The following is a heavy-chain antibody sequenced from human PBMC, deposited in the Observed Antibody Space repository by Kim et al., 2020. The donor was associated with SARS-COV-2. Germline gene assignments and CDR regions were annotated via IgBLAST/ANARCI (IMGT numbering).Heavy chain of an antibody. D-gene: IGHD1-1*01. CDR1: GGSISSYY. CDR3: ARVETGTTRYYYYYMDV. V-gene: IGHV4-59*01. J-gene: IGHJ6*03. CDR2: IYYSGST. Sequence: SETLSLTCTVSGGSISSYYWSWIRQPPGKGLEWIGYIYYSGSTNYNPSLKSRVTISVDTSKNQFSLKLSSVTAADTAVYYCARVETGTTRYYYYYMDVWGKGTTVTVSS.